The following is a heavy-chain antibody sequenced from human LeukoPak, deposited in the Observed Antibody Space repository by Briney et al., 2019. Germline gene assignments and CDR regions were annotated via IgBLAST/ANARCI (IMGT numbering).Heavy chain of an antibody. CDR1: GGSISSGVHY. CDR3: ARTRGYYGDYALST. D-gene: IGHD4-17*01. V-gene: IGHV4-30-4*01. J-gene: IGHJ4*02. Sequence: PSQTLSLTCTVSGGSISSGVHYWSWIRQPPGKGLEWIGYIYYSGSTYYNPSLESRLTISVDTSKSQLSLKLRSVTAADTAVYYCARTRGYYGDYALSTWGQGTLVTVSS. CDR2: IYYSGST.